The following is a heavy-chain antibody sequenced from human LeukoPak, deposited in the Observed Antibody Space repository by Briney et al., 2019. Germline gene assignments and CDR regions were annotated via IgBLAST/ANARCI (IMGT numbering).Heavy chain of an antibody. CDR2: IYYSGST. J-gene: IGHJ4*02. CDR1: GGSFSGYY. D-gene: IGHD2-21*02. Sequence: SETLSLTCAVYGGSFSGYYWSWIRQPPGKGLEWIGTIYYSGSTYYNPSLKSRVTISVDTSKNQFSLKLSSVTAADTAVYYCARDSYCGGDCYSYFDYWGQGTLVTVSS. V-gene: IGHV4-34*01. CDR3: ARDSYCGGDCYSYFDY.